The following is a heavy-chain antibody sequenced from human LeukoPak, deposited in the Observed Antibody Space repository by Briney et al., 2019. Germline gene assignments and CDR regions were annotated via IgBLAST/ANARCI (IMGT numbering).Heavy chain of an antibody. V-gene: IGHV1-69*05. D-gene: IGHD2-15*01. CDR3: ARDRCSGGSGYSTSKYNWFDP. J-gene: IGHJ5*02. CDR2: IIPIFGTA. CDR1: GGTFSSYA. Sequence: SVKVSCKASGGTFSSYAISWVRQAPGQGLECMGRIIPIFGTANYAQKFQGRVTITTDESTSTAYMELSRLRSEDTAVYYCARDRCSGGSGYSTSKYNWFDPWGQGTLVTVSS.